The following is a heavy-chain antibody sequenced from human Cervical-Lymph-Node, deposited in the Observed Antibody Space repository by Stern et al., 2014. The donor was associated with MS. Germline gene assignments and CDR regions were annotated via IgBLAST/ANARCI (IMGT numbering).Heavy chain of an antibody. D-gene: IGHD6-13*01. CDR2: VYSSGAT. J-gene: IGHJ5*02. CDR3: TREGDVLAGSWFDP. Sequence: VQLQEFGPGLVKPSETLSLSCTVSGDSVNTGGFFWTWLRQSPREGLQWIGYVYSSGATNYNPSFQSRVTISVDTSKNQFSLTLRSVTAADTAVYYCTREGDVLAGSWFDPWGQGGPVTVSS. CDR1: GDSVNTGGFF. V-gene: IGHV4-61*08.